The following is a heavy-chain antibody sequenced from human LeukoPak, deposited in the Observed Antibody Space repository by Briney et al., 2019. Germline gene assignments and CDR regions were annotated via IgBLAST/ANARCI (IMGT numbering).Heavy chain of an antibody. D-gene: IGHD3-9*01. CDR1: GFTYSSYW. CDR3: ARVSDILTGYYYFDY. Sequence: GGSLRLSCAASGFTYSSYWMHWVRQAPGKGLVWVSRINSDGSSTSYADSVKGRFTISRDNAKNTLYLQMNSLRAEDTAVYYCARVSDILTGYYYFDYWGQGTLVTVSS. V-gene: IGHV3-74*01. CDR2: INSDGSST. J-gene: IGHJ4*02.